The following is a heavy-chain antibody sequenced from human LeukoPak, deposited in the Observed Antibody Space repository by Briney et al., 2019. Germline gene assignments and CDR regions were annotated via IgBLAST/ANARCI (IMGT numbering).Heavy chain of an antibody. CDR1: GGSIRRGDYY. CDR3: ARVERVTMVRGGVDY. Sequence: PSQTLSLTCTVSGGSIRRGDYYWGWSRQPPGEGVEWIGYIYYSGSTYYNPSLKSRVTISVDTSKNQFSLKLSSVTAADTAVYYCARVERVTMVRGGVDYWGQGTLVTVSS. CDR2: IYYSGST. V-gene: IGHV4-30-4*01. D-gene: IGHD3-10*01. J-gene: IGHJ4*02.